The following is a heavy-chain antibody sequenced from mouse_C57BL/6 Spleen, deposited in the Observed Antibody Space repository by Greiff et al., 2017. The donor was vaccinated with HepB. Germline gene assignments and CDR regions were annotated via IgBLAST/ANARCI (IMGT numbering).Heavy chain of an antibody. CDR1: GYTFTSYW. CDR3: ARKETAQADY. J-gene: IGHJ2*01. CDR2: IDPSDSYT. Sequence: VQLQQPGAELVRPGTSVKLSCKASGYTFTSYWMHWVKQRPGQGLEWIGVIDPSDSYTNYNQKFKGKATLTVDTSSSTAYMQLSSLTSEDSAVYYYARKETAQADYWGQGTTLTVSS. V-gene: IGHV1-59*01. D-gene: IGHD3-2*02.